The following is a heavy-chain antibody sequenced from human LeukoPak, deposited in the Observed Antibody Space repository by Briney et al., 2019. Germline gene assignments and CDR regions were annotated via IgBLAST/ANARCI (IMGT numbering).Heavy chain of an antibody. CDR3: ARQAQGIDGMDV. D-gene: IGHD2-21*01. V-gene: IGHV1-2*04. CDR2: INPNSGGT. CDR1: GYTFTCYY. J-gene: IGHJ6*02. Sequence: GASVKVSCKASGYTFTCYYMHWVRQAPGQGLEWMGWINPNSGGTNYAQKFQGWVTMTRDTSIGTAYMELSRLRSDDTAVYYCARQAQGIDGMDVWGQGTTVTVSS.